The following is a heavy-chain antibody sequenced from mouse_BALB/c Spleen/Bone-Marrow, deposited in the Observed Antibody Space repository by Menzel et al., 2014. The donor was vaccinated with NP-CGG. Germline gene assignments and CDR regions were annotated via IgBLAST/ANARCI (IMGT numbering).Heavy chain of an antibody. CDR1: GFNIKDTY. J-gene: IGHJ4*01. CDR2: IDAANGNS. Sequence: EVKLVESGAELVKPGASVKLTCTGSGFNIKDTYMHWVKQRPEQGLEWIGRIDAANGNSKYDPKFQGKATITADTSSNTGFLQLSSLTSEDTAVYFCARHGYWGQGTSVTVSS. D-gene: IGHD1-1*02. V-gene: IGHV14-3*02. CDR3: ARHGY.